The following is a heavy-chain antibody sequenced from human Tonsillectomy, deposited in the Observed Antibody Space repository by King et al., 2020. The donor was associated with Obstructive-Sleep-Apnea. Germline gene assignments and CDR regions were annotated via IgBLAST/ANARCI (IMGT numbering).Heavy chain of an antibody. CDR1: GVSISSGGYY. V-gene: IGHV4-31*03. Sequence: QLQESGPGLVKPSQTLSLTCTVSGVSISSGGYYCSWIRQHPGKGLEWMWDIYYSGSTYYNPSLKSRVTISVDTSKNPFSLKRSSVTAADTAVYYCARAGGGYYDILTGYYHLDYWGQGTLVTVSS. CDR2: IYYSGST. CDR3: ARAGGGYYDILTGYYHLDY. D-gene: IGHD3-9*01. J-gene: IGHJ4*02.